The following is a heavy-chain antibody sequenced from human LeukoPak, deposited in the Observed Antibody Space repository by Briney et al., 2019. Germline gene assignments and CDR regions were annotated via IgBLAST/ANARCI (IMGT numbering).Heavy chain of an antibody. CDR2: ISAYNGNT. V-gene: IGHV1-18*01. J-gene: IGHJ4*02. Sequence: GASVKVSCKASGGTFSSYAISWVRQAPGQGLEWMGWISAYNGNTNYAQKLQGRVTMTTDTSTSTAYMELRSLRSDDTAVYYCARVRAVAGPFDYWGQGTLVTVSS. D-gene: IGHD6-19*01. CDR1: GGTFSSYA. CDR3: ARVRAVAGPFDY.